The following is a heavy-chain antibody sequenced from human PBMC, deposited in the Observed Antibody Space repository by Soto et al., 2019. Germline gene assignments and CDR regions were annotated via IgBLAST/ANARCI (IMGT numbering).Heavy chain of an antibody. D-gene: IGHD3-22*01. V-gene: IGHV4-31*03. CDR2: IYHSGSS. J-gene: IGHJ5*01. CDR3: ARTTMKLVVSHFDS. Sequence: NPSETLSLTCTVSGDSISRGGYYWTWIRQHPGKGLEWIGYIYHSGSSFYNPSLKSRAMLSVDTSKNQFSLRLSSVTAADTAVYYCARTTMKLVVSHFDSWGPGTLVTVSS. CDR1: GDSISRGGYY.